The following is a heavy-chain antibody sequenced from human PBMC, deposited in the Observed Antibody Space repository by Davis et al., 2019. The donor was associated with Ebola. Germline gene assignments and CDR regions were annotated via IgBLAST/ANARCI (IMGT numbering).Heavy chain of an antibody. J-gene: IGHJ4*02. V-gene: IGHV3-48*01. CDR2: ISSSSSTI. Sequence: GESLKISCAASGFTFSSYSMNWVRQAPGKGLEWVSYISSSSSTIYYADSVKGRFTISRDNSKNTLYLQMNSLRAEDTAVYYCAKAPDSGSFSFDYWGQGALVTVSS. CDR3: AKAPDSGSFSFDY. D-gene: IGHD1-26*01. CDR1: GFTFSSYS.